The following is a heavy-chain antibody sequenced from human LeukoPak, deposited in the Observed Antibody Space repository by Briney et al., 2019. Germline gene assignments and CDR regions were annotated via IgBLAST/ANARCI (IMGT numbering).Heavy chain of an antibody. Sequence: GGSLRLSCAASGFTFSSYEMNWVRQAPGKGLEWVSYISSSGDAIYYADSVKGRFTISRDNAKNSLYLQMNSLRAEDTAVYYCARDGYCSSTSCYDYWGQGTLVTVSS. CDR2: ISSSGDAI. CDR1: GFTFSSYE. D-gene: IGHD2-2*03. CDR3: ARDGYCSSTSCYDY. V-gene: IGHV3-48*03. J-gene: IGHJ4*02.